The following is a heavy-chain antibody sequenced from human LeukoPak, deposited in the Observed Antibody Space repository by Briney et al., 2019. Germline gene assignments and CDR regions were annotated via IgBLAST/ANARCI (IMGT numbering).Heavy chain of an antibody. J-gene: IGHJ4*02. D-gene: IGHD5-12*01. CDR3: ARVHSGLFDY. CDR2: ITSSSTYI. Sequence: PGGSLRLSCAASGFTFSSYSMNWVRQAPGKGLEWVSSITSSSTYIYYAESVKGRFTISRDNAKNSLYLQMNSLRADDTAVYYCARVHSGLFDYWGQGTLVTVSS. V-gene: IGHV3-21*01. CDR1: GFTFSSYS.